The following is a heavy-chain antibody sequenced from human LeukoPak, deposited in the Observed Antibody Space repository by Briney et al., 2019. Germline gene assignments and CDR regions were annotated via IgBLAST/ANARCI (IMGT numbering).Heavy chain of an antibody. CDR3: ARPGIAAAGTAGVFDY. J-gene: IGHJ4*02. V-gene: IGHV4-39*01. CDR2: IYYSGST. Sequence: PSETLSLTCTVSGGSISSSSYYWGWIRQPPGKGLEWIGCIYYSGSTYYNPSLKSRVTISVDTSKNQFSLKLSSVTAADTAVYYCARPGIAAAGTAGVFDYWGQGTLVTVSS. CDR1: GGSISSSSYY. D-gene: IGHD6-13*01.